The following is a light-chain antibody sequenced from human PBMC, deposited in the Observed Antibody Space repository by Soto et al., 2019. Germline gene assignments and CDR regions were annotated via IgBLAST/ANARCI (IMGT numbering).Light chain of an antibody. J-gene: IGKJ3*01. Sequence: DIVMTQSPLSLPVTLGQPASISFRSSQSLVYSDGNTYLSWFQQRPGQSPRRLIYKVSKRDSGVPDRFIGSGSGTDFTLKISRVEAEDVGVYFCMQGTRWPHTFGLWTKVDIK. CDR3: MQGTRWPHT. CDR2: KVS. V-gene: IGKV2-30*01. CDR1: QSLVYSDGNTY.